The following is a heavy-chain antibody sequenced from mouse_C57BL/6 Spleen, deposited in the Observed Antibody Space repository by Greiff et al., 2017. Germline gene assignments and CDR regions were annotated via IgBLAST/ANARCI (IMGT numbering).Heavy chain of an antibody. CDR2: IDPSDSYT. J-gene: IGHJ4*01. V-gene: IGHV1-69*01. Sequence: VQLQQPGAELVMPGASVKLSCKASGYTFTSYWLHWVKQRPGQGLEWIGEIDPSDSYTNYNQKFKGKSTLTVDKSSSTAYMQLSSLTSEDSAVDYCARQLRPPGAMDYWGQGTSVTVSS. D-gene: IGHD3-2*02. CDR1: GYTFTSYW. CDR3: ARQLRPPGAMDY.